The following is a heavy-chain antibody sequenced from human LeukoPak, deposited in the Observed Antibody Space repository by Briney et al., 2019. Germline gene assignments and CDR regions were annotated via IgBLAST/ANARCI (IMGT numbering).Heavy chain of an antibody. CDR1: GDSISSYY. D-gene: IGHD3-3*01. CDR3: ARQDFWGGGYYYMDV. CDR2: IYYSGST. V-gene: IGHV4-59*01. J-gene: IGHJ6*03. Sequence: PSETLSLTCTVSGDSISSYYWSWIRQPPGKGLEWIGYIYYSGSTNYNPSLKSRATISADTSKNQFSLKLSSVTAADTAVYYCARQDFWGGGYYYMDVWGKGTTVTVSS.